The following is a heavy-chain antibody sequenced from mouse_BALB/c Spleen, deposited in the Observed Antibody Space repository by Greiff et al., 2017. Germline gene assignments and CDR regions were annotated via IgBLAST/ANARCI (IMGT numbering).Heavy chain of an antibody. D-gene: IGHD1-1*01. CDR1: GFTFSSYT. CDR2: ISSGGSYT. Sequence: EVKLVESGGGLVKPGGSLKLSCAASGFTFSSYTMSWVRQTPEKRLEWVATISSGGSYTYYPDSVKGRFTISRDNAKNTLYLQMSSLKSEDTAMYYCTRDYYGSRDWYFDVWGAGTTVTVS. V-gene: IGHV5-6-4*01. J-gene: IGHJ1*01. CDR3: TRDYYGSRDWYFDV.